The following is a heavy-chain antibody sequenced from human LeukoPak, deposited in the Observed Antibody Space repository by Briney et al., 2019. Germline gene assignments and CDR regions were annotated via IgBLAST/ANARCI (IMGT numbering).Heavy chain of an antibody. J-gene: IGHJ6*03. CDR3: AREEFDHYYYYYYMDV. CDR1: GGSISSYY. Sequence: PSETLSLTCTVSGGSISSYYWSWIRQPPGKGLEWIGYIYYSGSTNYNPSLKSRVTMSVDTSKNQFSLKLSSVTAADTAVYYCAREEFDHYYYYYYMDVWGKGTTVTVSS. V-gene: IGHV4-59*12. CDR2: IYYSGST.